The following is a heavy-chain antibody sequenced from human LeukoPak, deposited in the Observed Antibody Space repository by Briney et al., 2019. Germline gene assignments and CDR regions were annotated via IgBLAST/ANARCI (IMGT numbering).Heavy chain of an antibody. CDR2: ISSSSSYI. D-gene: IGHD2-2*01. CDR1: GFTFSSYS. Sequence: PGGSLRLSCAASGFTFSSYSMNWVRQAPGKGLEWVSSISSSSSYIYYADSVKGRFTISRDNAKNSLYLQMNSLRAEDTAVYYCARDQGEGYCSSTSCYDYYGMDVWGQGTTVTVSS. CDR3: ARDQGEGYCSSTSCYDYYGMDV. V-gene: IGHV3-21*01. J-gene: IGHJ6*02.